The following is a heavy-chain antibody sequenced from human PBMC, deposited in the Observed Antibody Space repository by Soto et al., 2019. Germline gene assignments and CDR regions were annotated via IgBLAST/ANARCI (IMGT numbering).Heavy chain of an antibody. CDR2: IWYDGSNK. Sequence: ESGGGVVQPGRSLRLSCAASGFTFSSYGMHWVRQAPGKGLEWVAVIWYDGSNKYYADSVKGRFTISRDNSKNTLYLQMNSLRAEDTAVYYCARSDYGDYEGWFDPWGQGTLVTVSS. J-gene: IGHJ5*02. CDR1: GFTFSSYG. CDR3: ARSDYGDYEGWFDP. V-gene: IGHV3-33*01. D-gene: IGHD4-17*01.